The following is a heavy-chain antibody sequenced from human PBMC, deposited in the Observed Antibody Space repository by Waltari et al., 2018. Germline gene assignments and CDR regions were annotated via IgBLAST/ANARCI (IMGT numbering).Heavy chain of an antibody. Sequence: QVQLVQSGAEVKKPGSSVKVSCKASGGTFSSDAISWVRQVPGEGRERVGGDNHIVGTANNAQNGHGSVTISADGSTSTAYGGRSSLRSEDTAVYYCARGGGSGKWPRGWFDPWGQGTLVTVSS. D-gene: IGHD3-16*01. V-gene: IGHV1-69*01. J-gene: IGHJ5*02. CDR3: ARGGGSGKWPRGWFDP. CDR1: GGTFSSDA. CDR2: DNHIVGTA.